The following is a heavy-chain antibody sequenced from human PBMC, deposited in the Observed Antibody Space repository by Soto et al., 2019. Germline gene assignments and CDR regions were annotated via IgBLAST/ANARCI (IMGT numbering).Heavy chain of an antibody. J-gene: IGHJ3*02. CDR1: SGSISSSNW. CDR3: ASPVAAKDAFDI. Sequence: QVQLQESGPGLVKPSGTLSLTCAVSSGSISSSNWWSWVRQPPGKGLEWIGEIYHSGSTNYNPSLKSRVAISVDKSKNQFSLKLSSVTVTDTAVYYCASPVAAKDAFDIWGQGTMVTVSS. V-gene: IGHV4-4*02. D-gene: IGHD2-15*01. CDR2: IYHSGST.